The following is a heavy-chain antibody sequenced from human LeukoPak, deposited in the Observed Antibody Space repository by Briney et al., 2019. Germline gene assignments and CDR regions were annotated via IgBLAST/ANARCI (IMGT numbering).Heavy chain of an antibody. D-gene: IGHD1-26*01. CDR2: IIPILGIA. CDR1: GGTFSSYA. CDR3: ARDYGGSYLRNDY. Sequence: GASVKVSCKASGGTFSSYAISWVRQAPGQGLEWMGRIIPILGIANYAQKFQGRVTITADKSTSTAYMELSSLRSEDTAVYYCARDYGGSYLRNDYWGQGTLVTVSS. V-gene: IGHV1-69*04. J-gene: IGHJ4*02.